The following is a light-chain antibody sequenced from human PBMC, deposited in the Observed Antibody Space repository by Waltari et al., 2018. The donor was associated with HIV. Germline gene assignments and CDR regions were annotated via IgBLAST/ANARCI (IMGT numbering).Light chain of an antibody. CDR2: DVR. J-gene: IGLJ1*01. V-gene: IGLV2-11*01. CDR1: SSDVSAYNR. Sequence: QSALTQPRSVSGSPGQSVTISCTGTSSDVSAYNRVSWYQQHPGKAPKVVIYDVRERPAGVPDRFSGSKSANTASLTISGLQADDEADYHCCSFAGSYIVFGTGTKVTVL. CDR3: CSFAGSYIV.